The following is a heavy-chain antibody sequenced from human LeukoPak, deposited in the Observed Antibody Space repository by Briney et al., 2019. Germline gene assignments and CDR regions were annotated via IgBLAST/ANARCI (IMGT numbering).Heavy chain of an antibody. CDR3: ARQANDHSGHEY. Sequence: ASVKVSCKAPGYTFTDYYIHWVRQAPGQGLEGMGWINPNSGGTNYAQKFQDRVTMTRDTSISTAYMELSSLRSDDTAVYYCARQANDHSGHEYWGQGTLVTVSS. CDR2: INPNSGGT. V-gene: IGHV1-2*02. D-gene: IGHD3-22*01. CDR1: GYTFTDYY. J-gene: IGHJ4*02.